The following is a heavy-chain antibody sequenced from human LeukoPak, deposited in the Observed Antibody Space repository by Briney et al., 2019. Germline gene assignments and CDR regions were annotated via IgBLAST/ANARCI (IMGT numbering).Heavy chain of an antibody. CDR3: AKDRGGSYCPDY. CDR1: GFTFSTHD. Sequence: GGSLRLSCAASGFTFSTHDLNWVRQAPGKGLEWVSFISSRSSTIYYADSVKGRFTISRDNAKNSLYLQMNSLRAEDTALYYCAKDRGGSYCPDYWGQGTLVTVSS. CDR2: ISSRSSTI. J-gene: IGHJ4*02. D-gene: IGHD3-10*01. V-gene: IGHV3-48*04.